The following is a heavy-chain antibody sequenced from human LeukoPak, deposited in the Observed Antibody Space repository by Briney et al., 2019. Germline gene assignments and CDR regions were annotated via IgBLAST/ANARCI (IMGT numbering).Heavy chain of an antibody. CDR1: GDSISSSKKY. V-gene: IGHV4-39*07. CDR3: ARHYYDSSGYDY. CDR2: IYYSGNT. D-gene: IGHD3-22*01. J-gene: IGHJ4*02. Sequence: SETLSLTCTVSGDSISSSKKYWGWVRQPPGKGLEWIGSIYYSGNTYYNPSLKSRVTISVDTSKNQFSLKLSSVTAADTAVYYCARHYYDSSGYDYWGQGTLVTVSS.